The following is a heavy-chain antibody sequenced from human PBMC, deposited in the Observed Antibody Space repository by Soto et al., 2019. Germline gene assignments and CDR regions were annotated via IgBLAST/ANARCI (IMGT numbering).Heavy chain of an antibody. CDR2: IYPGDSDA. CDR1: GYSFLNYW. D-gene: IGHD5-18*01. CDR3: ARNTVDTYMTASFNY. J-gene: IGHJ4*02. V-gene: IGHV5-51*01. Sequence: GESLKISCKTSGYSFLNYWIGWVRQMPGKGLEWMGIIYPGDSDARYSPSFQGQVTISADKSISTVYLQWSSLKASDTAMYYCARNTVDTYMTASFNYWGQGTQVTVSS.